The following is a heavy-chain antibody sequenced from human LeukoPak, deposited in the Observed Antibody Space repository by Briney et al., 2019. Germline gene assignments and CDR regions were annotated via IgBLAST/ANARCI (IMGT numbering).Heavy chain of an antibody. V-gene: IGHV3-7*01. Sequence: AGGSVRLSCAASGFTFNGFWMSWVRQAPGKGVEWVANIKVDGSEKNYVDSVRGRFTIARDNAKNSLYLQMNSLGAEDTAVYYCTRIVRSLDYWGQGTLVTVSS. CDR3: TRIVRSLDY. J-gene: IGHJ4*02. D-gene: IGHD1-26*01. CDR2: IKVDGSEK. CDR1: GFTFNGFW.